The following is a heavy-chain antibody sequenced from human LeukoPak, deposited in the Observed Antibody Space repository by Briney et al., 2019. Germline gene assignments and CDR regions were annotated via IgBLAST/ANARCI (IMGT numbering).Heavy chain of an antibody. CDR3: ARVGAETGAFDI. CDR1: GFTFNSYV. D-gene: IGHD3-10*01. V-gene: IGHV3-30*03. J-gene: IGHJ3*02. CDR2: ISSDENNK. Sequence: GGSLRLSCAASGFTFNSYVMHWVRQAPGKGLEWVALISSDENNKYHADSVKGRFTISRDNSKNTLYLQMNSLRAEDTAVYYCARVGAETGAFDIWGQGTMVTVSS.